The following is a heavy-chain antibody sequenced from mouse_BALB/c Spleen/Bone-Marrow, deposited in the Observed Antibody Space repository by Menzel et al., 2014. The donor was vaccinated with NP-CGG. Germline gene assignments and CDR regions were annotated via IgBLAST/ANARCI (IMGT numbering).Heavy chain of an antibody. V-gene: IGHV5-6-3*01. J-gene: IGHJ3*01. CDR1: GFTFSTYG. CDR2: INNNGGST. CDR3: ARDHVVGY. Sequence: EVQLVESGGGLVQPGGSLKLSCAASGFTFSTYGMSWVRQPPDTRLELVASINNNGGSTYYPDSVKGRFTISRDNANTTLYLQMSSLKAEDTAMYYCARDHVVGYWGQGTRVTVSA.